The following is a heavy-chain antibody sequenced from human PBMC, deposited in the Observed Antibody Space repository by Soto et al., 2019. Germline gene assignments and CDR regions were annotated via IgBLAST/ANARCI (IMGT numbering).Heavy chain of an antibody. J-gene: IGHJ5*02. Sequence: ASVKVSCKASGYTFTRYTMNWVRQAPGQRLEWMGWINPDNGNTKSSQKFQDRVIITRDTSASTAYMDLSSLRSEDTAVYYCARGITTGQLDPWGQGTLVTVSS. CDR2: INPDNGNT. CDR3: ARGITTGQLDP. D-gene: IGHD3-10*01. V-gene: IGHV1-3*01. CDR1: GYTFTRYT.